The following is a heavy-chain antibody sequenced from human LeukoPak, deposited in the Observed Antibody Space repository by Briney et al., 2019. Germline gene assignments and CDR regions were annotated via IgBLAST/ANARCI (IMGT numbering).Heavy chain of an antibody. Sequence: GGSLRLSCAASGFRFDDYGMSWVRQAPGKGLEWVSGINWNGGSTGYADSVKGRFTISRDNAKNTLYLQMNSLRAEDTAVYYCARKGGIVGATIFGNWLDPWGQGTLVTVSS. D-gene: IGHD1-26*01. J-gene: IGHJ5*02. V-gene: IGHV3-20*04. CDR1: GFRFDDYG. CDR3: ARKGGIVGATIFGNWLDP. CDR2: INWNGGST.